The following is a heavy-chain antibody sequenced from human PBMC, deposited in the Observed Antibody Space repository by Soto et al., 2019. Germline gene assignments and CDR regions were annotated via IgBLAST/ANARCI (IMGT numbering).Heavy chain of an antibody. CDR3: ARDAPNKGMSFAY. D-gene: IGHD3-10*01. V-gene: IGHV3-21*01. J-gene: IGHJ4*02. Sequence: EVQLVESGGGLVKPGGSLRLSCAASGFTFSSYSMNWVRQAPGKGLEWVSSISSSSSYIYYADSVKGRFTISRDNAKNSLYLQMNSLRAEDTAVYYCARDAPNKGMSFAYWGQGTLVTVSS. CDR1: GFTFSSYS. CDR2: ISSSSSYI.